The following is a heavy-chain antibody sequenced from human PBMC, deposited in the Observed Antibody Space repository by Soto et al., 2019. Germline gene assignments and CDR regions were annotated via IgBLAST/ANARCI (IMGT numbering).Heavy chain of an antibody. J-gene: IGHJ5*02. CDR1: GGTFSSYA. Sequence: ASVKVSCKASGGTFSSYAISWVRQAPGQGLEWMGGIIPIFGTANYAQKFQGRVTITADESTSTAYMELSSLRSEDTAVYYCARGGRRYYGSGSYQNWFDPWGQG. CDR3: ARGGRRYYGSGSYQNWFDP. CDR2: IIPIFGTA. D-gene: IGHD3-10*01. V-gene: IGHV1-69*13.